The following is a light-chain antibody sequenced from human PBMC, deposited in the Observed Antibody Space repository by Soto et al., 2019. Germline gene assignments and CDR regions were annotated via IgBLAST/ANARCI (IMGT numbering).Light chain of an antibody. CDR2: GAS. CDR3: QHLNSYPLT. V-gene: IGKV1-9*01. J-gene: IGKJ3*01. Sequence: DIQLTQSPSFLSASVGDRVTITCRASQGISRYLAWYQQKPGKAPKLLIYGASSLQSGVPSRFSGSGSGTEFSLTISSLQPEDSATYYCQHLNSYPLTFGPGTKVDVK. CDR1: QGISRY.